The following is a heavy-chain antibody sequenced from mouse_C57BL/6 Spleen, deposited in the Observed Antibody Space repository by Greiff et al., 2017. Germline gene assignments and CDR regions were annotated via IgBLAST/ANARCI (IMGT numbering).Heavy chain of an antibody. CDR2: IDPETGGT. Sequence: QVQLQQSGAELVRPGASVTLSCTASGYTFTDYEMHWVKQTPVHGLAWIGAIDPETGGTAYTQKFKGKAILTADKSSSTAYMELRSLTSEDSAVYDCTGSSYDDDAMDYWGQGTSVTVSS. D-gene: IGHD1-1*01. J-gene: IGHJ4*01. CDR1: GYTFTDYE. CDR3: TGSSYDDDAMDY. V-gene: IGHV1-15*01.